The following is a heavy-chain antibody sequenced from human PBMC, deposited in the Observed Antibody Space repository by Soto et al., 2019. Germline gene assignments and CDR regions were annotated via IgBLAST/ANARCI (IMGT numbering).Heavy chain of an antibody. CDR3: ATIPDSGGPT. J-gene: IGHJ4*02. V-gene: IGHV3-15*07. Sequence: EMQLVQSGGGLVKPGGSLRLSCVASRFNFSAAWLNWIRQAPGKGLEWVGRIKPKSEGETADYTAPVRGRFTISRDDSQTPLHLQIDSPKTEDTAVYYCATIPDSGGPTWGLGVLVTVSS. CDR1: RFNFSAAW. CDR2: IKPKSEGETA. D-gene: IGHD6-19*01.